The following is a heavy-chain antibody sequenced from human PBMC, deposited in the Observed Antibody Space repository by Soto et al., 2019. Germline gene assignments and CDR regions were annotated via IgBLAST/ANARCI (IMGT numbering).Heavy chain of an antibody. CDR3: ARVGYCSGGRFRNWFDP. CDR1: GYTFTSYA. J-gene: IGHJ5*02. Sequence: ASVKVSCKASGYTFTSYAMHWVRQAPGQRLEWMGWINAGNGNTKYSQKFQGRVTITRDTSASTAYMELSSLRSEDTAVYYCARVGYCSGGRFRNWFDPWRQGTLVTVSS. CDR2: INAGNGNT. D-gene: IGHD2-15*01. V-gene: IGHV1-3*01.